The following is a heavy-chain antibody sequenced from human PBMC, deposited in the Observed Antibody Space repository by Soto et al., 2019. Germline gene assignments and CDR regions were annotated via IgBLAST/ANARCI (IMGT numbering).Heavy chain of an antibody. CDR1: GCTFSSHA. Sequence: PGGPLRLPCAASGCTFSSHAMSWVRQAPGKGLEWVSAISGSGGSTYYADSVKGRFTISRDNSKNTLYLQMNSLRAEDTAVYYCAKDPKSPSYQLLTYYFDYWGQGTLVTVSS. CDR2: ISGSGGST. CDR3: AKDPKSPSYQLLTYYFDY. V-gene: IGHV3-23*01. J-gene: IGHJ4*02. D-gene: IGHD2-2*01.